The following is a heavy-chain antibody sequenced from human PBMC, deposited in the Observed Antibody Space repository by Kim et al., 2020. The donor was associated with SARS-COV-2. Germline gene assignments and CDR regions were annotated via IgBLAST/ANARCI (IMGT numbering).Heavy chain of an antibody. J-gene: IGHJ6*02. D-gene: IGHD2-15*01. Sequence: GGSLRLSCAASGLTFSSYAMGWVRQAPGTGLEWVPGISSGGGNTYYADSVKGRFTISRDNSKNTLYLQMNSLRAEDTAVYYCAKHRGSYYYYAMDVWGQGTTVTVSS. CDR2: ISSGGGNT. V-gene: IGHV3-23*01. CDR3: AKHRGSYYYYAMDV. CDR1: GLTFSSYA.